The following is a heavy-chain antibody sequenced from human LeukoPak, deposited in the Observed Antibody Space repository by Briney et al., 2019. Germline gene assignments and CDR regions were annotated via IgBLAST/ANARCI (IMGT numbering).Heavy chain of an antibody. D-gene: IGHD2-21*01. V-gene: IGHV3-23*01. CDR3: ARDAGTYSDLDY. J-gene: IGHJ4*02. CDR1: GFTFSRYA. Sequence: GGSLRLSCGASGFTFSRYAMSWVRQAPGKGLQWVSEIGGSGGAIYYADSVKGRFTISRDNSKNTLYLQMNSLRAEDTAVYYCARDAGTYSDLDYWGQGTLVTVSS. CDR2: IGGSGGAI.